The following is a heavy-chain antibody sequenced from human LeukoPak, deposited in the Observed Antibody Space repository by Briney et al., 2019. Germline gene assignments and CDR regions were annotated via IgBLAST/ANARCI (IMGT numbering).Heavy chain of an antibody. CDR2: ISGNSGSI. V-gene: IGHV3-9*01. J-gene: IGHJ6*02. D-gene: IGHD2-21*02. Sequence: PGGSLRLSCAASGFTFSSYAMSWVRQAPGKGREWVSGISGNSGSIGYADSVKGRFTISRDNAKNSLYLQMNSLRAEDTALYYCAKDIVVVTATPHGMDVWGQGTTVTVSS. CDR3: AKDIVVVTATPHGMDV. CDR1: GFTFSSYA.